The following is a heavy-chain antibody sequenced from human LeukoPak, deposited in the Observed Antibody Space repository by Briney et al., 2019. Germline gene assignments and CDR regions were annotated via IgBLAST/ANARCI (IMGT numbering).Heavy chain of an antibody. Sequence: GGSLRLSCATSGFTFSRCAMYWVRQAPGKGLEWVALISDDGSNKYYVDSVGRFTISRDNSKNTVYLQMNSLRVEDTAMYYCAREKCSGASCYSTVDYWGQGTLVTVSS. CDR3: AREKCSGASCYSTVDY. CDR1: GFTFSRCA. D-gene: IGHD2-15*01. V-gene: IGHV3-30-3*01. CDR2: ISDDGSNK. J-gene: IGHJ4*02.